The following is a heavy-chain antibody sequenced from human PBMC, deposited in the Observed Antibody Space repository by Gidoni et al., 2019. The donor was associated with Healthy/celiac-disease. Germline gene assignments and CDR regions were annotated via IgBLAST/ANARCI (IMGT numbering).Heavy chain of an antibody. CDR2: ISSSSSYI. D-gene: IGHD5-12*01. J-gene: IGHJ6*02. V-gene: IGHV3-21*01. Sequence: GKGLEWVSSISSSSSYIYYADSVKGRFTISRDNAKNSLYLQMNSLRAEDTAVYYCAREGGYSGYDYYYYYGMDVWGQGTTVTVSS. CDR3: AREGGYSGYDYYYYYGMDV.